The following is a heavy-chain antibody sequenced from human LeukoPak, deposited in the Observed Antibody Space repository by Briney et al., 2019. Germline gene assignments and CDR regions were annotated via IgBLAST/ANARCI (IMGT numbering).Heavy chain of an antibody. Sequence: SETLSLTCTVSGGSISSSSNYWGWIRQPPGKGLEWIGSIYYSGSTYYNPSLKSRVTISVDTSKNHFSLKLSSVTAADTAVYYCAKHIVVVPAAMXYFDYWGQGTLVTVSS. J-gene: IGHJ4*02. CDR1: GGSISSSSNY. CDR2: IYYSGST. D-gene: IGHD2-2*01. CDR3: AKHIVVVPAAMXYFDY. V-gene: IGHV4-39*01.